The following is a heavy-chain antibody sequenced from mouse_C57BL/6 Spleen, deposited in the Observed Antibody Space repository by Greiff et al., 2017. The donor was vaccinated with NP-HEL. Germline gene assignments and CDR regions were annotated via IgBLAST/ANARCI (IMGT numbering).Heavy chain of an antibody. D-gene: IGHD2-5*01. J-gene: IGHJ3*01. CDR2: IYPGSGST. V-gene: IGHV1-55*01. Sequence: QVQLQQPGAELVKPGASVKMSCKASGYTFTSYWITWVKQRPGQGLEWIGDIYPGSGSTNYNGKFKGKATLTADKSSSTAYMQLSSLTSEDSAVYFCARAFYYSNYGGFAYWGQGTLVTVSA. CDR3: ARAFYYSNYGGFAY. CDR1: GYTFTSYW.